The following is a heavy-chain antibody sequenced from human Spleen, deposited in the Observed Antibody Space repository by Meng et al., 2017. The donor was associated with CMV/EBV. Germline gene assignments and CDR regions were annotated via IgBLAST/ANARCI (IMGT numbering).Heavy chain of an antibody. J-gene: IGHJ4*02. Sequence: QGQWWQSWAGVKKPGSSVKVSCKASGGIFSSYAMNWVRQAPGQGLEWMGGIIPSFGVPKYAQKFRVRVSITADESTSTAYMELSSLTSEDTAVYYCARGNEQWLSTGAFDYWGQGALVTVSS. V-gene: IGHV1-69*12. D-gene: IGHD6-19*01. CDR1: GGIFSSYA. CDR3: ARGNEQWLSTGAFDY. CDR2: IIPSFGVP.